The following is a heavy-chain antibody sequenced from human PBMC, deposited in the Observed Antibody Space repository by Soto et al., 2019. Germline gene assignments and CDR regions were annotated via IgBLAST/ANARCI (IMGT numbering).Heavy chain of an antibody. CDR1: GYTFTSYG. Sequence: ASVKVSFKASGYTFTSYGISWVRQAPGQGLEWMGWISAYNGNTNYAQKLQGRVTMTTDTSTSTAYMEMRSLRSDDTAVYYCARVGVRGDDYGDYFGGEDAFDIWGQGTMVTVSS. CDR2: ISAYNGNT. D-gene: IGHD4-17*01. J-gene: IGHJ3*02. V-gene: IGHV1-18*01. CDR3: ARVGVRGDDYGDYFGGEDAFDI.